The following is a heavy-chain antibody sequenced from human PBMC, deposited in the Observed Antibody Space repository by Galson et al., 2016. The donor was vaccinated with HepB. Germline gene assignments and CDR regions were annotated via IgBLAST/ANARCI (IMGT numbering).Heavy chain of an antibody. CDR3: SRDIGGRDCGWDFDY. Sequence: SLRLSCAASGFTFTTYGIHWVRQAPGKGLEWVAVISYDGSNKYYGDSVKGRFTISRDNSQNTLYLQMNSLRTEDTAVYYCSRDIGGRDCGWDFDYWGQGTLVTVSS. J-gene: IGHJ4*02. D-gene: IGHD6-19*01. V-gene: IGHV3-30*03. CDR2: ISYDGSNK. CDR1: GFTFTTYG.